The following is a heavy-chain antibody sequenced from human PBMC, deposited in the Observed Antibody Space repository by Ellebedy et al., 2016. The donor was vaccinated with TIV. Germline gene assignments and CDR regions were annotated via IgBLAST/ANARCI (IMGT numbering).Heavy chain of an antibody. CDR1: GFSLTSSGVS. Sequence: SGPTLVKPTQTLTLTCTFSGFSLTSSGVSVTWIRQPPGKALEWLARIDWDDDKYYNTSLKTRLTISKDTSKNQVVLTMTNMDPVDTATYYCARIPGDYYAFDIWGQGTMVTVSS. J-gene: IGHJ3*02. CDR2: IDWDDDK. CDR3: ARIPGDYYAFDI. V-gene: IGHV2-70*11. D-gene: IGHD4-17*01.